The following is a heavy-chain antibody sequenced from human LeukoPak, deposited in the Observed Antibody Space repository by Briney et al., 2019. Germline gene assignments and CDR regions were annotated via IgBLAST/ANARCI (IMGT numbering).Heavy chain of an antibody. J-gene: IGHJ4*02. CDR3: AKSVSSWYLGDY. D-gene: IGHD6-13*01. Sequence: GGSLRLSCAASGFTFSSYAMSWVRQAPGKGLEWVSAISGSGGSTYYADSVKGRFTISRDNSKNTLYLQVNSLRAEDTAVYYCAKSVSSWYLGDYWGQGTLVTVSS. CDR2: ISGSGGST. V-gene: IGHV3-23*01. CDR1: GFTFSSYA.